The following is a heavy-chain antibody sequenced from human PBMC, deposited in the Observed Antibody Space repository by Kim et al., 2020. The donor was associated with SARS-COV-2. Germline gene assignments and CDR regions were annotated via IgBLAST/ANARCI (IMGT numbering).Heavy chain of an antibody. Sequence: SETLSLTCTVSGGSISSYYWSWIRQPPGKGLEWIGYIYYSGSTNYNPSLKSRVTISVDTSKNQFSLKLSSVTAADTAVYYCARELTLYSSSSAFWDWFDPWGQGTLVTVSS. CDR3: ARELTLYSSSSAFWDWFDP. CDR1: GGSISSYY. D-gene: IGHD6-6*01. J-gene: IGHJ5*02. V-gene: IGHV4-59*13. CDR2: IYYSGST.